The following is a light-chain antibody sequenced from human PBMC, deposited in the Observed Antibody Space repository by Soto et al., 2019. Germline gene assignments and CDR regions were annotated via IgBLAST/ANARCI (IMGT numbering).Light chain of an antibody. V-gene: IGKV1-17*01. CDR1: QGIRDG. CDR3: LQHNSYPRT. CDR2: TAS. Sequence: DIQMTQSPSSLSASVGDRVTITCRASQGIRDGLAWFQRQPGKAPKRLIYTASSLQSGVPSRFSGSGSGTEFTLTISSLQPEDFATYYCLQHNSYPRTFDQGTKVDI. J-gene: IGKJ1*01.